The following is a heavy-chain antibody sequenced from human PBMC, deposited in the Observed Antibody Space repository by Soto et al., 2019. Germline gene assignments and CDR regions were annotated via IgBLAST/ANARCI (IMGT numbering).Heavy chain of an antibody. V-gene: IGHV1-69*06. CDR2: IIPISGTA. J-gene: IGHJ6*02. D-gene: IGHD3-10*01. CDR3: ASKGTPSTYYYYGMDV. Sequence: QVQLVQSGAEVKKPGSSVKVSCKASGGTFSSYAISWVRQAPGQGLEWMGGIIPISGTANYAQKFQGRVTITADKSTSTAYMELSSVRSEDTAVYYCASKGTPSTYYYYGMDVWGQGTTVTVSS. CDR1: GGTFSSYA.